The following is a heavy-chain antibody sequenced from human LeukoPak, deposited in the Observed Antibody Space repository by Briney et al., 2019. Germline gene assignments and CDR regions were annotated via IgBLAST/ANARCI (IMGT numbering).Heavy chain of an antibody. V-gene: IGHV4-4*07. CDR2: ISGSGTA. CDR1: AGSINTYF. D-gene: IGHD1-14*01. J-gene: IGHJ4*03. CDR3: AKGTGAAKTSGQYSLCH. Sequence: SETLSLTCTVSAGSINTYFWTWVRQPAGKGLEWIGRISGSGTAFYNPSLESRVTISLDTANYQLFLRMTSVSAADTAVYSCAKGTGAAKTSGQYSLCHWGQGTL.